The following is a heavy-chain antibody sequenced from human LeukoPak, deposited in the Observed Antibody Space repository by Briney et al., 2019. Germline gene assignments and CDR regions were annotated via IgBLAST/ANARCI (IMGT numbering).Heavy chain of an antibody. V-gene: IGHV3-48*01. CDR1: GFTFSGYS. CDR3: ANEYSKGDI. CDR2: ISSSSINI. Sequence: GGSLRLSCATSGFTFSGYSMNWVRQAPGKGLEWISYISSSSINIHYGDSVKGRFTISRDNSKDTLYLQMNSLRAEDAAVYYCANEYSKGDIWGQGTMVTVSS. J-gene: IGHJ3*02. D-gene: IGHD6-6*01.